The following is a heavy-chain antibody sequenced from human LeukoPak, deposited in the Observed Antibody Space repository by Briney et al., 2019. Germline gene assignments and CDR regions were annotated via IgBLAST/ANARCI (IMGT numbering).Heavy chain of an antibody. D-gene: IGHD2-2*01. CDR3: ARVCSSTSCYPGNGLDY. J-gene: IGHJ4*02. CDR2: TSSSGSTI. CDR1: GFTFSDYY. V-gene: IGHV3-11*01. Sequence: PGGSLRLSCAASGFTFSDYYMSWIRQAPGKGLEWVSYTSSSGSTIYYADSVKGRFTISRDNAKNSLYLQMNSLRAEDTAVYYCARVCSSTSCYPGNGLDYWGQGTLVTVSS.